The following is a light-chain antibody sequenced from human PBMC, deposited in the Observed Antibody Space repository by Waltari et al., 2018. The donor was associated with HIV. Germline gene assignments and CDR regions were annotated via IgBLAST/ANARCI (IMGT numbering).Light chain of an antibody. CDR3: QSYDRSLSNWV. J-gene: IGLJ3*02. V-gene: IGLV1-40*01. CDR2: GNS. Sequence: QSLLTPPPSLSGAPGQTLTLSRPGSSSIIGAGHAVHRYQQLPATAPQPLIYGNSNRPSGVPDRFSGSKSGTSASLAISGLQPDDETDYYCQSYDRSLSNWVFGGGTKLTVL. CDR1: SSIIGAGHA.